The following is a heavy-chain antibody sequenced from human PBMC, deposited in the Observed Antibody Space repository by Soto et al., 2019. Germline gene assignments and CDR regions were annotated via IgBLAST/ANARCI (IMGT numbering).Heavy chain of an antibody. CDR1: RFTFGSYW. V-gene: IGHV3-30*03. CDR2: VAYDGTND. CDR3: ARDLSSGWLGDY. Sequence: GGSLRLSCTAPRFTFGSYWMHWVRQAPGKGLVWVAVVAYDGTNDYYADSVKGRFTISRDNSKDTLYLQMNSLRAEDTAVYYCARDLSSGWLGDYWGQGTLVTVS. D-gene: IGHD6-19*01. J-gene: IGHJ4*02.